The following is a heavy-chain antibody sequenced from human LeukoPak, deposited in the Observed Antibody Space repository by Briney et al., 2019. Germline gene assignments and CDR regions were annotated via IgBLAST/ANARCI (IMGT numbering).Heavy chain of an antibody. J-gene: IGHJ4*02. D-gene: IGHD2-2*01. CDR1: GFTFDDYA. V-gene: IGHV3-43*02. CDR2: ISGDGGST. Sequence: PGVSLRLSCAASGFTFDDYAMHWVRQAPGKGLEWVSLISGDGGSTYYADSVKGRFTISRDNSRNSLYLQMNSLRTEDTALYYCTKPAQSVPLIDDYWGQGPVVTVSS. CDR3: TKPAQSVPLIDDY.